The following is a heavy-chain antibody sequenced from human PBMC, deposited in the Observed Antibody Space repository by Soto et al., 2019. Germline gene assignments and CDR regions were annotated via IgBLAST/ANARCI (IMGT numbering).Heavy chain of an antibody. J-gene: IGHJ4*02. CDR2: VYYTGST. Sequence: SGTQSLTRPVSSGYLSTYYWSWLRPTPGKGLEGIGYVYYTGSTNYNPSLKTRVAISMDTSKNQFSLTLGSVPPAYLSFYYCAGAHKWADFDGWVQGT. CDR1: SGYLSTYY. D-gene: IGHD3-9*01. CDR3: AGAHKWADFDG. V-gene: IGHV4-59*01.